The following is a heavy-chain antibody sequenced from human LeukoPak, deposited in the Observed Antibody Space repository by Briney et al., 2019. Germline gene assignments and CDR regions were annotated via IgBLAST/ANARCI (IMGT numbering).Heavy chain of an antibody. CDR3: ARDGSTGWHYFEY. Sequence: GALRLSCAASGFIVSSSYMSWVRQAPGQGLEWVSVIYSDGGTSFAGNTYYADSVEGRFTVSRDNSKNTLFLQMNSLRTEDTAVYYCARDGSTGWHYFEYWGQGTLVTVSS. D-gene: IGHD6-19*01. CDR2: IYSDGGT. CDR1: GFIVSSSY. V-gene: IGHV3-23*03. J-gene: IGHJ4*02.